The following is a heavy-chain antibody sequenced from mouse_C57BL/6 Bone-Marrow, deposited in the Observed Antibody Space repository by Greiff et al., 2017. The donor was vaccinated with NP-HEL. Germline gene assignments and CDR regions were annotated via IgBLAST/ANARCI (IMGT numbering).Heavy chain of an antibody. Sequence: QVQLQQPGAELVKPGASVKMSRKASGYTFTSYWITWVKQRPGQGLEWIGDIYPGSGSTNYNEKFKSKATLTVDTSSSTAYMQLSSLTSEDSAVYYCARDTTVVATRFDYWGQGTTLTLSS. D-gene: IGHD1-1*01. CDR3: ARDTTVVATRFDY. J-gene: IGHJ2*01. CDR1: GYTFTSYW. CDR2: IYPGSGST. V-gene: IGHV1-55*01.